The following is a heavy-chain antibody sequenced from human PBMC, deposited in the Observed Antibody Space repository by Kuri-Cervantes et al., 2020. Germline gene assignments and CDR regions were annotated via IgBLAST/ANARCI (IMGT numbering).Heavy chain of an antibody. J-gene: IGHJ6*02. CDR3: ARHRSDYYYYGMDV. CDR2: IYTSGST. Sequence: ESLKISCTVSGGSISSYYWSWIRQPAGKGLEWIGRIYTSGSTNYNPSLKSRVTMSVDTSKNQFSLKLSSVTAADTAVYYCARHRSDYYYYGMDVWGQGATVTVSS. V-gene: IGHV4-4*07. CDR1: GGSISSYY.